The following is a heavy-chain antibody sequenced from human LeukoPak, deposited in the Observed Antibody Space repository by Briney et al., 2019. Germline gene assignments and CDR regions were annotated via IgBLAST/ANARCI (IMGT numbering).Heavy chain of an antibody. V-gene: IGHV1-2*02. CDR2: INPNSGGT. CDR3: ARDQPRIAAAADAFDI. J-gene: IGHJ3*02. CDR1: GYTFTGYY. D-gene: IGHD6-13*01. Sequence: ASVKVSCKASGYTFTGYYMHWVRQAPGQGLEWMGWINPNSGGTNYAQKFQGRVTMTRDTSISTAYMELSRLRSDDTAVYYCARDQPRIAAAADAFDIWGQGTMVTVSS.